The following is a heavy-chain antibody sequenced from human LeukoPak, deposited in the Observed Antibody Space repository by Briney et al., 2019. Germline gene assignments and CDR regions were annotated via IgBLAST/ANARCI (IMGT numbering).Heavy chain of an antibody. J-gene: IGHJ4*02. Sequence: GRSLRLSCAASGFTFDDYAMHWVRQAPGKGLEWVSGISWNSGSIGYADSVKGRFTISRDNAKNSLYLQMNSLRAEDTALYYCAKDRGIAAAGTAFSYWGQGTLVTVSS. D-gene: IGHD6-13*01. CDR2: ISWNSGSI. V-gene: IGHV3-9*01. CDR1: GFTFDDYA. CDR3: AKDRGIAAAGTAFSY.